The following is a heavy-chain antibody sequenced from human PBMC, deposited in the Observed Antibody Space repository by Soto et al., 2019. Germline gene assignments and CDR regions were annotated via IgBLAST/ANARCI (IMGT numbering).Heavy chain of an antibody. J-gene: IGHJ4*02. Sequence: LRLSCAASGFTFSSYAMSWVRQAPGKGLEWVSAISGSGGSTYYADSVKGRFTISRGNSKNTLYLQMNSLRAEDTAVYYCAKDRGYNWNWIYFDYWGQGTLVTVSS. CDR1: GFTFSSYA. D-gene: IGHD1-7*01. V-gene: IGHV3-23*01. CDR2: ISGSGGST. CDR3: AKDRGYNWNWIYFDY.